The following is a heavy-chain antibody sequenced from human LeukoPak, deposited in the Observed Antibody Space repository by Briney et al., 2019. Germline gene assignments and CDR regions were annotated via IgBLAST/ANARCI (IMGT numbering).Heavy chain of an antibody. CDR3: AREWGGTYGDPGHFDY. Sequence: GGSLRLSCAASGFTFSSYWMHWVRQAPGKGLVWVSRINSDGSSTSYADSVEGRFTISRDNAKNTLYLQMNSLRAEDTAVYYCAREWGGTYGDPGHFDYWGQGTLVTVSS. CDR2: INSDGSST. V-gene: IGHV3-74*01. J-gene: IGHJ4*02. CDR1: GFTFSSYW. D-gene: IGHD4-17*01.